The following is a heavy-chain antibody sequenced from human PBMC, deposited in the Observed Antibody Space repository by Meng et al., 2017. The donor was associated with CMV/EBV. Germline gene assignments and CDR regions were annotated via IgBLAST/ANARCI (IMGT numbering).Heavy chain of an antibody. CDR1: GGSISSYY. V-gene: IGHV4-59*01. Sequence: SETLSLTCTVSGGSISSYYWSWIRQPPGKGLEWIGYIYYSGSTNYNPSLKSRVTISVDTSKNQFSLKLSSVTAADTAVYYCARGEGFDCSSTSCYIYYYYYYGMDVWGQGTTVTVSS. CDR3: ARGEGFDCSSTSCYIYYYYYYGMDV. J-gene: IGHJ6*02. D-gene: IGHD2-2*02. CDR2: IYYSGST.